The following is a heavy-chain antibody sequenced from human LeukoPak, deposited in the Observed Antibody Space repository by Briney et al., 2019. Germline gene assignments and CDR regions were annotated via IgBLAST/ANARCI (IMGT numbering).Heavy chain of an antibody. CDR3: ARGGSSGYYYG. J-gene: IGHJ4*02. CDR2: LYTNGST. Sequence: SETLSLTCTVSGGSISSYYWSWIRQPAGKGLEWIGRLYTNGSTNYNPSLKSRVTMSVDTSKNQFSLKLTSMTAADTAVYYCARGGSSGYYYGWGQGTLVTVSS. CDR1: GGSISSYY. D-gene: IGHD3-22*01. V-gene: IGHV4-4*07.